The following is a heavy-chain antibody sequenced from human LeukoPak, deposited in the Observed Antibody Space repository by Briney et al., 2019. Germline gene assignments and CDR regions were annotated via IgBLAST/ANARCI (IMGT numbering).Heavy chain of an antibody. V-gene: IGHV4-38-2*02. D-gene: IGHD3-22*01. CDR1: GYSISSGYY. J-gene: IGHJ4*02. CDR3: ARGHSYYESSGDWGVHY. CDR2: IYHSGST. Sequence: PSETLSLTCTVSGYSISSGYYWGWIRQPPGKGLEWIGSIYHSGSTYYNPSLKSRVTISVDTSKNQFSLKLSSVTAADTAVYYCARGHSYYESSGDWGVHYWGQGTLISVS.